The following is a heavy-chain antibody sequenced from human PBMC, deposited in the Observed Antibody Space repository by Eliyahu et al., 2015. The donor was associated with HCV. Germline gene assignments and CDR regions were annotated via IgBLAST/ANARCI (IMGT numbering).Heavy chain of an antibody. Sequence: QVQLVESGGGVVQPGRSLRLSCAAPGFTFSSYGMHWVRQAPGKGLEWVAVISYDGSKKSYADSLKGRFTISRDNSKKVLYLQMNSLRAEDTAVYYCARGAEWELVAPESLDHWGQGTLVTVSS. D-gene: IGHD1-26*01. J-gene: IGHJ4*02. V-gene: IGHV3-30*03. CDR2: ISYDGSKK. CDR3: ARGAEWELVAPESLDH. CDR1: GFTFSSYG.